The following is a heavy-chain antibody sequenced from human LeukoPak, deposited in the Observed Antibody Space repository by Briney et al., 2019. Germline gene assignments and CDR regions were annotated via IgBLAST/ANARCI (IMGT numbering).Heavy chain of an antibody. CDR1: GYTFKSYG. CDR3: ARGLGGNSDAFDI. V-gene: IGHV1-18*01. J-gene: IGHJ3*02. D-gene: IGHD4-23*01. CDR2: ISVYNGNT. Sequence: ASVKVSCKASGYTFKSYGISCVRQAPGQGLEWMGWISVYNGNTNYTQKFRGRVTMTTDTSTSTVYMELSSLRSEDTAVYYCARGLGGNSDAFDIWGQGTMVTVSS.